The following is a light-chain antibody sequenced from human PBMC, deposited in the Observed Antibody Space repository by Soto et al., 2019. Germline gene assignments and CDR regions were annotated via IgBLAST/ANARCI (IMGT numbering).Light chain of an antibody. V-gene: IGKV2-28*01. J-gene: IGKJ3*01. CDR3: MQALQTPFT. CDR2: LGS. Sequence: DIVMTQSPLSLPVTPGEPASISCRSSQSLLHSNGYNYLDWYLQKPGQSPQLLSYLGSNRASVVPDRFSGSGSGTDFTLKISRVEAEDFGVYYCMQALQTPFTFGPGTKVDIK. CDR1: QSLLHSNGYNY.